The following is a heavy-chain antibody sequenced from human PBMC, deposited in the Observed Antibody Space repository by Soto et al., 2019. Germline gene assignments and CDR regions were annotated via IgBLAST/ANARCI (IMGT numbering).Heavy chain of an antibody. CDR2: ISSSGFAT. J-gene: IGHJ4*02. CDR3: ARTPDCTNGVCSAGFDY. V-gene: IGHV3-64*04. CDR1: GFPFNTYA. Sequence: GGSLRLSCSASGFPFNTYAMHWIRQAPGKGLDDVSAISSSGFATYYADSVKGRFTISRDNAKNSLYLQMNSLRAEDTAVYYCARTPDCTNGVCSAGFDYWGQGTLVTVSS. D-gene: IGHD2-8*01.